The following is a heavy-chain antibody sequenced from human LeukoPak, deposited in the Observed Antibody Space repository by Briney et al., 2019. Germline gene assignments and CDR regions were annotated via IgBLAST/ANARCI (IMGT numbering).Heavy chain of an antibody. CDR3: ARHAVVFCGGDCWFDP. CDR1: GGSISSYY. CDR2: GYYSGST. D-gene: IGHD2-21*02. J-gene: IGHJ5*02. V-gene: IGHV4-59*08. Sequence: SETLSLTCTVSGGSISSYYWSWIRQPPGKGLEWIGYGYYSGSTNYNPSLESRVTISVDTSKNQFSLKLSSVTAADTAVYFCARHAVVFCGGDCWFDPWGQGTLVTVSS.